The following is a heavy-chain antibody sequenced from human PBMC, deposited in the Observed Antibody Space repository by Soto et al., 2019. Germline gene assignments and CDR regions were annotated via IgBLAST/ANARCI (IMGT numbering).Heavy chain of an antibody. D-gene: IGHD3-3*01. CDR1: GFTFSSYE. Sequence: GGSLRLSCSASGFTFSSYEMNWVRQAPGKGLEWVSYISDIGRTIYYADSVKGRFTVSRDDAQNSVYLQMDSLRAEDTAVYYCARDLLHYDFWSGYSAYFYYGMDVWGPGTTVTVSS. J-gene: IGHJ6*02. CDR3: ARDLLHYDFWSGYSAYFYYGMDV. V-gene: IGHV3-48*03. CDR2: ISDIGRTI.